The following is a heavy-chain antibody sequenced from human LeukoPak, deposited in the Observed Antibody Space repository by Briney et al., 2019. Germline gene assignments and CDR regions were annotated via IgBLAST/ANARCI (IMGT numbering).Heavy chain of an antibody. Sequence: SETLSLTCTVSGGSISSGGYYWSWIRQPPGKGLEWIGSISYSGSTYYSPSLRSRVTISVDTSNNQFSLMLRSVTAADTAVYYCARRYFYDSSGYPPRYFDFWGQGTLVTVSS. CDR1: GGSISSGGYY. CDR3: ARRYFYDSSGYPPRYFDF. D-gene: IGHD3-22*01. V-gene: IGHV4-39*01. CDR2: ISYSGST. J-gene: IGHJ4*02.